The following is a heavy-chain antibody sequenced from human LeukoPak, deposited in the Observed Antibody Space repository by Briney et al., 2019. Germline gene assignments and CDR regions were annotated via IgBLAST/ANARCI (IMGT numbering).Heavy chain of an antibody. CDR2: IYYSGST. V-gene: IGHV4-59*12. J-gene: IGHJ5*02. D-gene: IGHD2-2*02. CDR1: GGSISSYY. CDR3: AREKVPAAIRVTQMYNWFDP. Sequence: SETLSLTCTVSGGSISSYYWSWIRQPSGKGLEWIGYIYYSGSTNYNPSLKSRVTISVDTSKNQFSLKLSSVTAADTAVYYCAREKVPAAIRVTQMYNWFDPWGQGTLVTVSS.